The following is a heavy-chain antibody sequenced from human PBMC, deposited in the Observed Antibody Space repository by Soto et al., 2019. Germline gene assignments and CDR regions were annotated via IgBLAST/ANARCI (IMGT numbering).Heavy chain of an antibody. CDR3: AKGDDYGDHYFDY. Sequence: GESLRLSCPASGFTFSSYGMHWVRQAPGKGLEWVAVISYDGSNKYYADSGKGRFTISRDNSKNTLYLQMNSLRAEDTAVYYCAKGDDYGDHYFDYWGQGTLVTVSS. D-gene: IGHD4-17*01. J-gene: IGHJ4*02. V-gene: IGHV3-30*18. CDR1: GFTFSSYG. CDR2: ISYDGSNK.